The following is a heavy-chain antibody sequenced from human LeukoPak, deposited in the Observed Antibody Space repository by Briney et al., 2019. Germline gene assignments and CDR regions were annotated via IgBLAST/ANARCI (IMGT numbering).Heavy chain of an antibody. J-gene: IGHJ5*02. CDR3: AGSPPIAAAGWFDP. V-gene: IGHV1-69*06. D-gene: IGHD6-13*01. CDR2: IIPIFGTA. Sequence: GASVKVSYKASGGTFSSYAISWVRQAPGQGLEWMGGIIPIFGTANYAQKFQGRVTITADKSTSTAYMELSSLRSEDTTVYYCAGSPPIAAAGWFDPWGQGTLVTVSS. CDR1: GGTFSSYA.